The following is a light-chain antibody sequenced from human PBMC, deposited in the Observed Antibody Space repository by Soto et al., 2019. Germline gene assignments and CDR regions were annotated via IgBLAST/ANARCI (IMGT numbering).Light chain of an antibody. CDR2: DTN. Sequence: QAVVTQEPSLTVSPGGTVTLTCGSSTGTVTSGHYPYWFQQKPGQAPRTLIYDTNNKHSWTPARFSGSLLGGKAALTLSGVQPEDEAEYYCLLSYSGAWVFGGGTQLTVL. CDR1: TGTVTSGHY. V-gene: IGLV7-46*01. CDR3: LLSYSGAWV. J-gene: IGLJ3*02.